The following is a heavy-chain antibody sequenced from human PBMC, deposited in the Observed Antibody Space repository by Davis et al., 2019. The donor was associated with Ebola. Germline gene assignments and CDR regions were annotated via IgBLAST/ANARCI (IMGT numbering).Heavy chain of an antibody. D-gene: IGHD6-13*01. CDR3: ARHRYSRTWNWFDP. CDR2: IYHGDSDT. Sequence: KVSCKGSAYSFTSYWIGWVRQMPGKGLEWMGIIYHGDSDTRYSPSFQGQVTISADKSISTAYLQSSSLKTSDTAMYYCARHRYSRTWNWFDPWGQGTLVTVSS. V-gene: IGHV5-51*01. J-gene: IGHJ5*02. CDR1: AYSFTSYW.